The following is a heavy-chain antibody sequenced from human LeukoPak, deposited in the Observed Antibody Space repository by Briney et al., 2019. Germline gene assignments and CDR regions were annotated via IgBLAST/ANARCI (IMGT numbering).Heavy chain of an antibody. CDR1: GGSISRGDYY. CDR3: ARGYTYYYDSSGYWGPWFDP. Sequence: SETLSLLCSVSGGSISRGDYYWSWIRQPPGKGLEWIGYIYYSGSTYYNPSLKSRVTISVDTSKNPFSLKLSSVTAADTAVYYCARGYTYYYDSSGYWGPWFDPWGQGTLVTVSS. J-gene: IGHJ5*02. V-gene: IGHV4-30-4*01. CDR2: IYYSGST. D-gene: IGHD3-22*01.